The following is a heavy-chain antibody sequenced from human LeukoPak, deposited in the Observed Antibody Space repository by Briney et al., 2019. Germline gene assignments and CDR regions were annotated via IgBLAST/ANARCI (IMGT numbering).Heavy chain of an antibody. CDR2: VNHSGST. CDR3: ARALSGSYYRSGLGI. J-gene: IGHJ3*02. D-gene: IGHD1-26*01. CDR1: GGSFSGYY. V-gene: IGHV4-34*01. Sequence: SQTLSLTCAVYGGSFSGYYWSWIRQPPGKGLEWIGEVNHSGSTNYNPSLKSRVTISVDTSKNQFSLKLSSVTAADTAVYYCARALSGSYYRSGLGIWGQGTMVTVSS.